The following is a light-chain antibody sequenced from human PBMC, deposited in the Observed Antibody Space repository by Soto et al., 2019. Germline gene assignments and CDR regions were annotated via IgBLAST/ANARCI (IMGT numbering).Light chain of an antibody. V-gene: IGLV2-8*01. CDR2: EVT. CDR1: SSDVGRYNY. J-gene: IGLJ2*01. Sequence: QSALTQPPSASGSPGQSVTISCTGTSSDVGRYNYVSWYRQHPGKAPKLMIYEVTKRPSGVPDRFSGSKSGNTASLTVSGLQAEDEATYFCGSYAGSNIMIFGGGTKLTVL. CDR3: GSYAGSNIMI.